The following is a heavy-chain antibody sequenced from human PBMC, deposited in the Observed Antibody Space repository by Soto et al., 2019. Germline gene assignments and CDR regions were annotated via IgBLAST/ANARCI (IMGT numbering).Heavy chain of an antibody. CDR3: AIFHHGGKNWFDP. CDR2: IYYSGST. Sequence: QLQLQESGPGLVKPSETLSLTCTVSGGSISSSSYYWGWIRQPPGKGLEWIGSIYYSGSTYYNPSLKSRVTISVDKSKNQFSRKLSSVTAADTAVYYCAIFHHGGKNWFDPWGQGTLVTVSS. J-gene: IGHJ5*02. D-gene: IGHD2-15*01. V-gene: IGHV4-39*01. CDR1: GGSISSSSYY.